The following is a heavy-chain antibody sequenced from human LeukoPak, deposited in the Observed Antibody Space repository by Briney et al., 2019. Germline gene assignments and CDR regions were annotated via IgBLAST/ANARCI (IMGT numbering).Heavy chain of an antibody. V-gene: IGHV1-8*01. CDR2: MNPNSGNT. J-gene: IGHJ4*02. Sequence: ASVKVSCKASGYTFTSYDINWVRQATGQGLEWMGWMNPNSGNTGYAQKFRGRVTMTRNTSISTAYMELSSLRSEDTAVYYCARGLRITSAWLLRYWGQGTLVTVSS. D-gene: IGHD1-14*01. CDR3: ARGLRITSAWLLRY. CDR1: GYTFTSYD.